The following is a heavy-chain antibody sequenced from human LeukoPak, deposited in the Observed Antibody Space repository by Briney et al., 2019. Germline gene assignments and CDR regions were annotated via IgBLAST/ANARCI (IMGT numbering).Heavy chain of an antibody. Sequence: GGSLRLSXAASGFSFNRYGMSWVRQAPGKGLEWVSTISSSGGSTYYADSVRGRFSISTDNSKNTLYLQMNSLRVEDTAVYYCARTYYYDSSGYFDAFDIWGQGTMVTVSS. CDR3: ARTYYYDSSGYFDAFDI. V-gene: IGHV3-23*01. J-gene: IGHJ3*02. CDR1: GFSFNRYG. CDR2: ISSSGGST. D-gene: IGHD3-22*01.